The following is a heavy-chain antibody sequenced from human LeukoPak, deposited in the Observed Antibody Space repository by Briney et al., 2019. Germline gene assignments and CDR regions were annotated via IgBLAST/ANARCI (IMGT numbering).Heavy chain of an antibody. CDR3: ATETLDYDSSGYGKSFDY. D-gene: IGHD3-22*01. CDR1: GYTLTELS. V-gene: IGHV1-24*01. CDR2: FDPEDGET. J-gene: IGHJ4*02. Sequence: ASVKVSCKVSGYTLTELSMHWVRQAPGKGLEWMGGFDPEDGETIYAQKLQGRVTMTEDTSTDTAYMELSSLRSEDTAVYYCATETLDYDSSGYGKSFDYWGQGTLVTVSS.